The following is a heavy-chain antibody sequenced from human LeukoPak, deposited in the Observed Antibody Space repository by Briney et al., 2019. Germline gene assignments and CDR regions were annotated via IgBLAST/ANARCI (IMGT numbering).Heavy chain of an antibody. D-gene: IGHD7-27*01. V-gene: IGHV1-8*01. CDR1: GYTFTSYD. J-gene: IGHJ3*02. Sequence: ASVKVSCKASGYTFTSYDINWVRQATGQGLEWMGWMNPNSGNTGYAQKFQGRVTMTRNTSISTAYMELSSLRSEDTAVYYCATNWGRMNAFDIWGQGTMVTVSS. CDR3: ATNWGRMNAFDI. CDR2: MNPNSGNT.